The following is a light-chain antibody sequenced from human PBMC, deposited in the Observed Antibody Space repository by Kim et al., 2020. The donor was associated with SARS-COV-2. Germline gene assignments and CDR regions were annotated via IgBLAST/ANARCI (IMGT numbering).Light chain of an antibody. CDR3: QQYDSSSRWT. CDR1: QSVSGTY. V-gene: IGKV3-20*01. J-gene: IGKJ1*01. Sequence: PGESATLSCRASQSVSGTYLAWDQQKPGQAPRLLIYGASSRATGIPDRFSGSGSGTDFTLTINRLEPEDFAVYYCQQYDSSSRWTFGQGTKVDIK. CDR2: GAS.